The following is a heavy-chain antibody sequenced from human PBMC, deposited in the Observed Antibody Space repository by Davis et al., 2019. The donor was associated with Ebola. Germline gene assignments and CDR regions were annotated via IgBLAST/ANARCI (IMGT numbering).Heavy chain of an antibody. J-gene: IGHJ4*02. CDR2: INAGNGNT. Sequence: ASVKVSCKASGYTFTNYGITWVRQAPGQRLEWMGWINAGNGNTKYSQKFQGRVTITRDTSANTAYMELRSLRSEDTAVYYCARRGDNNGYYDLHYWGQGTLVTVSS. CDR1: GYTFTNYG. D-gene: IGHD3-22*01. CDR3: ARRGDNNGYYDLHY. V-gene: IGHV1-3*01.